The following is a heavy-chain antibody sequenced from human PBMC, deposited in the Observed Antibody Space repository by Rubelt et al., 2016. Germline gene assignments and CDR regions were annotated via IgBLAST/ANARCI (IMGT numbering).Heavy chain of an antibody. Sequence: EVQLLESGGGLVQPGGSLSLSCAAAGFAFSSFAMSWVRQAPGKGLEWVSAITGRGDSTYYADFVKGRLTISRDNAKNSLYLQRNSLRAEDTAVYYCARGGGTANDYWGQGTLVTVSS. V-gene: IGHV3-23*01. CDR1: GFAFSSFA. CDR2: ITGRGDST. D-gene: IGHD1-26*01. J-gene: IGHJ4*02. CDR3: ARGGGTANDY.